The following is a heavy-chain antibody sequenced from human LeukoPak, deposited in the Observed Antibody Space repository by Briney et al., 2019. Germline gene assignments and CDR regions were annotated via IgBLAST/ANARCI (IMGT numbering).Heavy chain of an antibody. CDR1: GYTFNTFH. D-gene: IGHD4-23*01. CDR2: ISTYNGNS. Sequence: ASVTVSCKASGYTFNTFHISWVRQAPGQGLEWMGRISTYNGNSHYVQSLQGRVTMTTDTSSNTAYMELRNLTSDDTAVYYCARLGVTRSSYYMDVWGKGTTVTVSS. V-gene: IGHV1-18*01. CDR3: ARLGVTRSSYYMDV. J-gene: IGHJ6*03.